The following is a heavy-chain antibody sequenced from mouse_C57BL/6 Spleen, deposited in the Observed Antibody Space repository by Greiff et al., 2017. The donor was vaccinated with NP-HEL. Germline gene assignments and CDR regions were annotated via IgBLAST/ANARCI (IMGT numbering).Heavy chain of an antibody. Sequence: VQLQQSGPELVKPGASVKISCKASGYAFSSSWMNWVKQSPGKGLEWIGRIYPGAGGTNYKGKFKGKATLTVATYSSTAYMQLSSLTSEDSAVYYCARGTGSFDDWGQGTTLTVSS. V-gene: IGHV1-82*01. D-gene: IGHD4-1*01. CDR1: GYAFSSSW. CDR2: IYPGAGGT. CDR3: ARGTGSFDD. J-gene: IGHJ2*01.